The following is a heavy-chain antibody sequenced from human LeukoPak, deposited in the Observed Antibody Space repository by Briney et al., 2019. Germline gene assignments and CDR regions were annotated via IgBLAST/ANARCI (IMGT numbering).Heavy chain of an antibody. J-gene: IGHJ4*02. D-gene: IGHD2-2*01. CDR3: ARGRGIVVVPAASTRPFDY. Sequence: SETLSLTCAVQGASLRGSYWSWIRQPPGKGLEWIGEINHSGSTNYNPSLKSRVTISVDTSKNQFSLKLSSVTAADTAVYYCARGRGIVVVPAASTRPFDYWGQGTLVTVSS. CDR2: INHSGST. CDR1: GASLRGSY. V-gene: IGHV4-34*01.